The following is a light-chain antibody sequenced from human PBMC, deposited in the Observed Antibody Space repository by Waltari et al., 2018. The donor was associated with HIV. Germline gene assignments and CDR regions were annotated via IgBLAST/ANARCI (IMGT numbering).Light chain of an antibody. J-gene: IGLJ2*01. CDR2: EGT. Sequence: QSALTQPASVSGSPGQSITISCPGTSSDVGSYNLVSWYQQHPGKAPKLMIYEGTKRPSGVSNRFSGSKSGNTASLTISGLQAEDEADYYCCSYASLVIFGGGTKLTVL. CDR1: SSDVGSYNL. CDR3: CSYASLVI. V-gene: IGLV2-23*01.